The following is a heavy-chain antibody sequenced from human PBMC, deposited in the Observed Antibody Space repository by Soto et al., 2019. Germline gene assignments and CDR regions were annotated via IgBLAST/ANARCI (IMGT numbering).Heavy chain of an antibody. J-gene: IGHJ4*01. V-gene: IGHV4-39*01. CDR2: IYYRGST. D-gene: IGHD3-22*01. Sequence: PSLTLSHACIVAGGSRCQSTYFCAWKRQPPGKGLEWMGTIYYRGSTFYNPSLKSRVTISVDTSKNQFSLNLRSVTAADTAVYYCARRHYYDNSGYSDYWGHGTLVTVSS. CDR3: ARRHYYDNSGYSDY. CDR1: GGSRCQSTYF.